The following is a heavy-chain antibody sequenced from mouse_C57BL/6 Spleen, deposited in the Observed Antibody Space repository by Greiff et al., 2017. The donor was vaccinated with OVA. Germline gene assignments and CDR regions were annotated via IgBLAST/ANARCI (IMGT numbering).Heavy chain of an antibody. Sequence: VQLQQSGAELARPGASVKLSCKASGYTFTRYCISWVKQRTGKGLEWIGEIYPRSGNTSYNEKFKGKAILTTDKSYSTAYMELSSRTSEDSAVYFCARSFITTVVAVVDYYAMDYWGQGTSVTVSS. CDR1: GYTFTRYC. CDR3: ARSFITTVVAVVDYYAMDY. CDR2: IYPRSGNT. V-gene: IGHV1-81*01. J-gene: IGHJ4*01. D-gene: IGHD1-1*01.